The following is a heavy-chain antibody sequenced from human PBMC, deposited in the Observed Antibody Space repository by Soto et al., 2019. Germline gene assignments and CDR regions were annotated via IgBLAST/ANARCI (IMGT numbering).Heavy chain of an antibody. D-gene: IGHD1-26*01. CDR3: QGAWLDY. CDR1: GFPFSSYD. J-gene: IGHJ4*02. Sequence: EVQVLESGGGLVQPGGSLRLSCAASGFPFSSYDMSWVRQAPGKGLEWVSVIWHRDGNTYYADSVKGRFTISRDNSKNTLYLQMNSLRAEDTAVYCTQGAWLDYWGQGTLGTVSS. V-gene: IGHV3-23*01. CDR2: IWHRDGNT.